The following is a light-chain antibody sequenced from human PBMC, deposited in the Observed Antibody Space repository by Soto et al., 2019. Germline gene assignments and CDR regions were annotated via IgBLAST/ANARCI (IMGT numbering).Light chain of an antibody. Sequence: QSALTQPASVSGSPGQSITISCTGTSSDVGGYNYVSWYQQHPGKAPKLIIYDVDNRPSGVCNRFSGSKSGNTASLTISGLQAEDEADYYCSSYMSSSTLGVFGGGTKVTVL. CDR1: SSDVGGYNY. CDR2: DVD. V-gene: IGLV2-14*01. J-gene: IGLJ2*01. CDR3: SSYMSSSTLGV.